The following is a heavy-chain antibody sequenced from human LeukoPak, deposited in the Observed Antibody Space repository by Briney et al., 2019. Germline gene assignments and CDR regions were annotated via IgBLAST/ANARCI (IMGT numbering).Heavy chain of an antibody. CDR2: IYYSGNT. Sequence: SETLSLTCTVSGGSISSYSWSWIRQPPGKGLEWIGYIYYSGNTNYNPSLKSRVTISGDTSKNQLSLKLSSVTAADTAVYYCASSCSGGSCYCYYWGKGTTVTVSS. D-gene: IGHD2-15*01. J-gene: IGHJ6*04. CDR3: ASSCSGGSCYCYY. CDR1: GGSISSYS. V-gene: IGHV4-59*01.